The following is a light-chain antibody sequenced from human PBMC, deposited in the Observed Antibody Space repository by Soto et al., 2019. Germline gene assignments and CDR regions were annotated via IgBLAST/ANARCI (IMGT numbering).Light chain of an antibody. J-gene: IGKJ1*01. CDR3: QQYNDNWT. CDR1: QSISSW. CDR2: KAS. V-gene: IGKV1-5*03. Sequence: DIQMTQNPSTLSASVGDRVTITCRASQSISSWLAWYQQKPGQAPKLLIYKASTLQSGVPSRFSGSGSGTEFTLAISSLQPDDSATYYCQQYNDNWTFGQGT.